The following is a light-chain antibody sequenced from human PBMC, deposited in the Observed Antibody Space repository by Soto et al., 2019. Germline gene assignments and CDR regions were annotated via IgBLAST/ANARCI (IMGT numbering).Light chain of an antibody. CDR3: QQSYSTPRT. J-gene: IGKJ1*01. V-gene: IGKV1-9*01. Sequence: DIQLTQSPSFLSASVVDRVTITCRASQGISSYLAWYQQKPGKAPKLLIYAASTLQSGVPSRFSGSGSGTEFTLTISSLQPEDFATYYCQQSYSTPRTFGQGTKVDIK. CDR1: QGISSY. CDR2: AAS.